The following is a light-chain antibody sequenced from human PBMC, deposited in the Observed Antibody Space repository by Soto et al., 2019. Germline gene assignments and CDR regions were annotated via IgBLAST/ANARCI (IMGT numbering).Light chain of an antibody. V-gene: IGLV2-14*01. CDR2: DVS. CDR1: PGDKGDYKY. Sequence: QAAPNQPASVSVSPGQSITISFVCTPGDKGDYKYFSCYQQHPCIFPIVIIYDVSNRPSGVSYRFSGTKSVNTASLIVSGLQAEDEADYYCCSYTRSGTLIFGTGTKVTVL. J-gene: IGLJ1*01. CDR3: CSYTRSGTLI.